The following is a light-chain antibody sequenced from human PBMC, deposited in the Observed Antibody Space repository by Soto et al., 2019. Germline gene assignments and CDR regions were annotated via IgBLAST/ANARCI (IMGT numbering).Light chain of an antibody. V-gene: IGKV1-39*01. J-gene: IGKJ4*01. CDR1: QSISSY. Sequence: DIQMTQSPSSLSASVGDRVTITCRASQSISSYLHWYQQKPGRAPKLLIYAAYSLQSGVPSRFSGSGSETDFTLTISSLQPEDFATYYCQQSYTSPLTFGGGTKVEIK. CDR3: QQSYTSPLT. CDR2: AAY.